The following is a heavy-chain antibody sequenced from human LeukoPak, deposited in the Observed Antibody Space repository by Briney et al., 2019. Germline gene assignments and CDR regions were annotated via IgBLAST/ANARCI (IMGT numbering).Heavy chain of an antibody. Sequence: GGSLRLPCKASGFTFGTYWMHWVRQPPGKGLVWVSRIDGDGTGTDYADSVKGRFTVPRDNAKNTVYLQMNSLTAEDTSTYYCVRDNWGLDYWGQGTLVTVSS. CDR1: GFTFGTYW. J-gene: IGHJ4*02. CDR2: IDGDGTGT. D-gene: IGHD7-27*01. CDR3: VRDNWGLDY. V-gene: IGHV3-74*01.